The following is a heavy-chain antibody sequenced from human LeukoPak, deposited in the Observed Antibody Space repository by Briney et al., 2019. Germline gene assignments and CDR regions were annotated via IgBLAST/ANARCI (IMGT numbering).Heavy chain of an antibody. CDR3: AREAAGYSSGLPEY. J-gene: IGHJ4*02. V-gene: IGHV3-48*03. CDR2: ISSSGTTI. Sequence: GGSLRLSCAASGFTFSSYEMNWVRQAPGKGLEWVSYISSSGTTINYAETLNGRVTMSTDTATNAPYLHLNSLRAEDTAVYYCAREAAGYSSGLPEYWGQGTLVTVSS. CDR1: GFTFSSYE. D-gene: IGHD6-19*01.